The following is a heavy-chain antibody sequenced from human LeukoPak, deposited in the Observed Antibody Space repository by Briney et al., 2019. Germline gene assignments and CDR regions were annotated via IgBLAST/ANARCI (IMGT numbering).Heavy chain of an antibody. J-gene: IGHJ4*02. CDR3: AKKSGSGPYPLDY. D-gene: IGHD3-10*01. CDR1: GFTFSSYA. Sequence: GGSLRLSCAASGFTFSSYAMHWVRQAPGKGLEWVAVISYDGSNKYYADSVKGRFTISRDNSKNTLYLQMNTLRADDTAIYYCAKKSGSGPYPLDYWGQGTLVTVSS. CDR2: ISYDGSNK. V-gene: IGHV3-30*04.